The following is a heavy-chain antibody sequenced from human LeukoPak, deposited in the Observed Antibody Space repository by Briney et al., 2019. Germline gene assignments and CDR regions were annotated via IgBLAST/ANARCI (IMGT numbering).Heavy chain of an antibody. V-gene: IGHV1-2*02. CDR1: GYTFTGYY. D-gene: IGHD6-13*01. Sequence: ASVKVSCKASGYTFTGYYMHWVRQAPGQGLEWMGWINPNSGGTNYAQKFQGRVTMTRDTSISTAYMELSRLRSDDTAVYYCARDIAAQGYYYYYMDVWGKGTTVTVFS. CDR2: INPNSGGT. CDR3: ARDIAAQGYYYYYMDV. J-gene: IGHJ6*03.